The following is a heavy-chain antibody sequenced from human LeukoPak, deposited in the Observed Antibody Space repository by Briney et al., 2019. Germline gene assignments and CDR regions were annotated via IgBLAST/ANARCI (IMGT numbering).Heavy chain of an antibody. Sequence: GGSLRLSCAASGFTFDDYAMHWVRQAPGKGLEWVSLISWDGGSTYYADSVKGRFTISRDNSKNSLYLQMNSLRAEDTALYYCAKDLDSSGYSPYGYFDYWGQGTLVTVSS. CDR1: GFTFDDYA. D-gene: IGHD3-22*01. CDR2: ISWDGGST. J-gene: IGHJ4*02. CDR3: AKDLDSSGYSPYGYFDY. V-gene: IGHV3-43D*03.